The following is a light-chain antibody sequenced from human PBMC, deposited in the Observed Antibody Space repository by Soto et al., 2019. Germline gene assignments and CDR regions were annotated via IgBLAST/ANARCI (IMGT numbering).Light chain of an antibody. CDR1: QSVGSN. V-gene: IGKV3-20*01. Sequence: EILLTQCPATLSVSPGDRATLSCRASQSVGSNLAWYQQKPGQAPRLLIYGASSRATGIPDRFSGSGSGTDFTLTISRLEPEDFAVYYCQQYGSSPITFGQGTRLEIK. J-gene: IGKJ5*01. CDR3: QQYGSSPIT. CDR2: GAS.